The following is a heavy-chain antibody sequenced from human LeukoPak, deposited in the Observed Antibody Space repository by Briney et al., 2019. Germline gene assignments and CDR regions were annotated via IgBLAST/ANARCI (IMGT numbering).Heavy chain of an antibody. CDR3: ARYELGPAYFDY. D-gene: IGHD3-10*01. CDR1: GFTFGSYT. J-gene: IGHJ4*02. Sequence: GGSLRLSCAASGFTFGSYTMSWVRQAPGKGLEGVANIKQDGSEKYYVDSVKGRFTISRDNAKNSLYLQMNSLRAEDTAVYYCARYELGPAYFDYWGQGTLVTVSS. V-gene: IGHV3-7*01. CDR2: IKQDGSEK.